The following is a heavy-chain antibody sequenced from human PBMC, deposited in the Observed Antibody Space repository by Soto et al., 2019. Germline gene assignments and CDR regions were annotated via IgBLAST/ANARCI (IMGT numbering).Heavy chain of an antibody. Sequence: TSETLSLTCTVCGGSINTFYWSWVRQPSGKGLQWIGRIFSSVSTSFNPSLESRVAMSVDTSKNHFSLNLSSVTAADMAVYYCAREGSYSAYNFAHGIQLWSFDFWGQGDQVTVSS. CDR1: GGSINTFY. J-gene: IGHJ4*02. CDR2: IFSSVST. CDR3: AREGSYSAYNFAHGIQLWSFDF. D-gene: IGHD5-12*01. V-gene: IGHV4-4*07.